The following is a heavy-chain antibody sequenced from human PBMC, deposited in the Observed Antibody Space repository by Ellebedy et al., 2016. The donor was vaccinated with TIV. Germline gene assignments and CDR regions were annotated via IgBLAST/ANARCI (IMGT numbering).Heavy chain of an antibody. CDR1: GVSIISNGYY. V-gene: IGHV4-31*03. Sequence: SETLSLTXSVSGVSIISNGYYWTWIRQLPAKGLEYIGYISYRGNIYYNPSLKSRLTISLDRSENHFSLRLSSVTTADTAVYYCAREPRCAGGSCLLGRAHFFDSWGQGTLVTVSS. J-gene: IGHJ4*02. CDR2: ISYRGNI. CDR3: AREPRCAGGSCLLGRAHFFDS. D-gene: IGHD2-15*01.